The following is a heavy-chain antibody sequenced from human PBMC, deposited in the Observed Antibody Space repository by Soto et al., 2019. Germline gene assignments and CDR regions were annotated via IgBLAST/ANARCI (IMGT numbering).Heavy chain of an antibody. J-gene: IGHJ4*02. CDR3: ASGYSNYYFDY. V-gene: IGHV4-30-2*01. Sequence: PSETLSLTCAVSGGSISSGGYSWSWIRQPPGKGLEWIGYIYHSGGTYYNPSLKSRVTISVDRSKNQFSLKLSSVTAADTAVYYCASGYSNYYFDYWGQGTLVTVSS. CDR1: GGSISSGGYS. CDR2: IYHSGGT. D-gene: IGHD4-4*01.